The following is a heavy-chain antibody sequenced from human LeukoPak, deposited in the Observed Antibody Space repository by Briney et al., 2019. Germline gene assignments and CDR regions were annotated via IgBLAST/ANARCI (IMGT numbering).Heavy chain of an antibody. V-gene: IGHV3-7*04. CDR2: IKQDGSKK. J-gene: IGHJ4*02. Sequence: GGSLRLSCVASGFPFSSYWTTWVRQAPGKGLEWVANIKQDGSKKSYVDSVKGRFTISRDNAKNSLYLQMNSLRAEDTAIYYCTRVGYIDEGIDYWGQGTLVTVSS. D-gene: IGHD5-24*01. CDR1: GFPFSSYW. CDR3: TRVGYIDEGIDY.